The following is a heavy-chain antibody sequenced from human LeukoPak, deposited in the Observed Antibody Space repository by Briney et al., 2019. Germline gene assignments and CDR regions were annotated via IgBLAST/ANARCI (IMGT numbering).Heavy chain of an antibody. CDR1: IGSISTFY. CDR3: ARHGASLGYFDH. CDR2: VYQSGTT. J-gene: IGHJ4*02. V-gene: IGHV4-59*08. Sequence: PSETLSLTCTVSIGSISTFYWSWIRQPPGKGLEWIGYVYQSGTTSYNPSLKRRVTISADTSNNQFSLSVTSVTAADTAVYYCARHGASLGYFDHWGQGTLVTVSS. D-gene: IGHD4-17*01.